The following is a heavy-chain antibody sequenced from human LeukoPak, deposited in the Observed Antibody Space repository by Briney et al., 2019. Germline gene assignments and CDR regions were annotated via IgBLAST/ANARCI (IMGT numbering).Heavy chain of an antibody. V-gene: IGHV1-8*03. J-gene: IGHJ4*02. CDR1: GYTFTSYD. CDR3: ARSRSIAAAGTLLGY. CDR2: MNPNSGNT. D-gene: IGHD6-13*01. Sequence: GASVKVSCKASGYTFTSYDINWVRQATGQGLEWMGWMNPNSGNTGYAQKFQGRVTITRNTSISTAYMELSSLRSEDTAVYYYARSRSIAAAGTLLGYWGQGTLVTVSS.